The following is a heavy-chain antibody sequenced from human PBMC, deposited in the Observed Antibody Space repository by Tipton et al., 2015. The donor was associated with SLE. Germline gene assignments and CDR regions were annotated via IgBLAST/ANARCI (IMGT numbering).Heavy chain of an antibody. D-gene: IGHD1-26*01. CDR3: ARGIVGATFSMDV. CDR1: GGSFSGYY. J-gene: IGHJ6*02. V-gene: IGHV4-34*01. Sequence: TLSLTCAVYGGSFSGYYWSWIRQPPGKGLEWIGEINHSGSTNYNPSLKSRVTISVDTSKNQFSLKLSSVTAADTAVYYCARGIVGATFSMDVWGQGTTVTVSS. CDR2: INHSGST.